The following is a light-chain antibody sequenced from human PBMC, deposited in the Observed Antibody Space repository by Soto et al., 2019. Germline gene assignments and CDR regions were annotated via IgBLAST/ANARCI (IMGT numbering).Light chain of an antibody. CDR1: QSLIHSDGNTY. CDR3: MQGTHWPWT. J-gene: IGKJ1*01. Sequence: DVVMTQSPLSLPVTLGQPASISCRSSQSLIHSDGNTYLNWFQQGPGQSPRRLIYEVSDRDSGVPDRFSGSGSGTDFTLKISRVEAEDVGVYYCMQGTHWPWTFGQGTEVEIK. V-gene: IGKV2-30*02. CDR2: EVS.